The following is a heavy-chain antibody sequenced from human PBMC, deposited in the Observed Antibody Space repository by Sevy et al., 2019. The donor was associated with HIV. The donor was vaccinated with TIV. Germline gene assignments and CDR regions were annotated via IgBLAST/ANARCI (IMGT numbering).Heavy chain of an antibody. Sequence: SETLSLTCTVSGGSISSGGYYWSWIRQHPGKGLEWFGYIYYSGSTYYNPSLKSRVTISVDTSKNQFSLKLRSVTAADTAVYYCARGRGCSSTSCYTDYYYGMDVWGQGTTVTVSS. D-gene: IGHD2-2*02. CDR2: IYYSGST. V-gene: IGHV4-31*03. CDR3: ARGRGCSSTSCYTDYYYGMDV. J-gene: IGHJ6*02. CDR1: GGSISSGGYY.